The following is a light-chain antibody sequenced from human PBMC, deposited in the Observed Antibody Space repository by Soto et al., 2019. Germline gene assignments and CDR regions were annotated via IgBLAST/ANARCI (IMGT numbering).Light chain of an antibody. CDR2: GAS. CDR1: QSVRNNY. Sequence: EIVLTQSPGTLSLSPGERATLSCRASQSVRNNYFAWYQQKPGQAPRLLIYGASSRATGLPDRFSGSGYGTDFTLTITRLEPEDFAVYYCQQCGGSPRTFGQGTKVEIQ. V-gene: IGKV3-20*01. J-gene: IGKJ1*01. CDR3: QQCGGSPRT.